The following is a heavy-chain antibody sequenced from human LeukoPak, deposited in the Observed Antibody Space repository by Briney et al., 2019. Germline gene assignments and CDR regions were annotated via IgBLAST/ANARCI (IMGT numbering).Heavy chain of an antibody. CDR1: GFTFSSYS. V-gene: IGHV3-21*04. CDR2: ISSSSSYI. J-gene: IGHJ4*02. D-gene: IGHD5-18*01. CDR3: AKGVSRGYRYGYNFDY. Sequence: GGSLRLSCAASGFTFSSYSMNWVRQAPGKGLEWVSSISSSSSYIYYADSVKGRFTISRDNSKNTLYLQMNSLRAEDTAVYYCAKGVSRGYRYGYNFDYWGQGTLVTVSS.